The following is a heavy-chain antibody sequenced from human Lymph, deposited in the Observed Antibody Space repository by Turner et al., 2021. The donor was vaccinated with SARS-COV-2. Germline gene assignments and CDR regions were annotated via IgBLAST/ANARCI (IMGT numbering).Heavy chain of an antibody. Sequence: EVQLVESGGGLVQPGGSLRLSCAASGFTFSLYWMSWVRQAPGKGLEWVANIKQDGSEKYYVDSVKGRFTISRDNAKNSLYLQMNSLRAEDTAVYYCARVEMATISFDYWGQGTPVPVSS. V-gene: IGHV3-7*01. CDR1: GFTFSLYW. J-gene: IGHJ4*02. CDR2: IKQDGSEK. CDR3: ARVEMATISFDY.